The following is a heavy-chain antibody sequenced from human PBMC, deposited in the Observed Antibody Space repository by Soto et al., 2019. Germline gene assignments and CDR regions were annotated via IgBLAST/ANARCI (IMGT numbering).Heavy chain of an antibody. V-gene: IGHV4-59*01. CDR2: IYYSGST. CDR3: ARDGFMSTLTATNKEIDSAWFDP. Sequence: SETLSLTCTVSGGSISSYYWSWIRQPPGKGLEWIGYIYYSGSTNYNPSLKSRVTISVDTSKNQFSLKLSSVTAADTAVYYFARDGFMSTLTATNKEIDSAWFDPWGQGTLVSVYS. D-gene: IGHD4-4*01. J-gene: IGHJ5*02. CDR1: GGSISSYY.